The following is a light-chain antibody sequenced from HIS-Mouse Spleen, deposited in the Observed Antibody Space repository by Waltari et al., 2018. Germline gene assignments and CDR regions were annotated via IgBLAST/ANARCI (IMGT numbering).Light chain of an antibody. J-gene: IGLJ3*02. V-gene: IGLV3-25*03. Sequence: SYELTQPPSASVSPGQTARNTCSGDALPKQYADWYRQKPGQAPVLVIYKDSERPSGIPERFSGSSSGTTVTLTIRGVQAEDEADYYCQSADSSGTWVFGGGTKLTVL. CDR3: QSADSSGTWV. CDR2: KDS. CDR1: ALPKQY.